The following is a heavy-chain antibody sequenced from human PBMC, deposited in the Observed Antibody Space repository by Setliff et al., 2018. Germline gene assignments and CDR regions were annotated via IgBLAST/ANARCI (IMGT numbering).Heavy chain of an antibody. CDR3: ARAGWYNLYYFDY. D-gene: IGHD1-1*01. J-gene: IGHJ4*02. CDR2: IYPEDSNI. Sequence: PGESLKISCKGSGYSFTSYWIGWVRQMPGKGLEWMGMIYPEDSNIRYSPSFQGQVTISADRSINTAYLQWSSLKASDTAMYYCARAGWYNLYYFDYWGQGTLVTVSS. CDR1: GYSFTSYW. V-gene: IGHV5-51*01.